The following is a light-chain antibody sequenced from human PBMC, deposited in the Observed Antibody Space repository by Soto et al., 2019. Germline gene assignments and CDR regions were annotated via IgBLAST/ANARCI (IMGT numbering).Light chain of an antibody. CDR2: DAS. V-gene: IGKV1-5*01. Sequence: DIQMTQSPSTLSASVGDRVTITCRASQSISSWLAWYQQKPGKAPKLLIYDASRLESGVPSRFSGSGSGTEFTLTISSLQPDDFATYCCQQYNSYPWTFGQGTKVEIK. CDR3: QQYNSYPWT. J-gene: IGKJ1*01. CDR1: QSISSW.